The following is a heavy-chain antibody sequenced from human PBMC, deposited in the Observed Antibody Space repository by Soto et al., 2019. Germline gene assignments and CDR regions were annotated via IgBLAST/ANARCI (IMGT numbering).Heavy chain of an antibody. Sequence: SETLSLTCAVSSGSVSSSNWWSWVRQPPGKGLEWIGEIYHSGSTNYNPSLKSRVTISVDKSKNQFSLKLSSVTAADTAVYYCTCLFGESTHAFDIWGQGTMVTVSS. D-gene: IGHD3-10*01. CDR2: IYHSGST. CDR3: TCLFGESTHAFDI. J-gene: IGHJ3*02. CDR1: SGSVSSSNW. V-gene: IGHV4-4*02.